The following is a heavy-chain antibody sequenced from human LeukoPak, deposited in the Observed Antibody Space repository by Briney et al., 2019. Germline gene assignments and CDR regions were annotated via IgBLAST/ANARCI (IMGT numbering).Heavy chain of an antibody. CDR1: GYTFTGYY. CDR3: ARGRRVYYYDSSGYYGGGELFDY. CDR2: INPNSGGT. V-gene: IGHV1-2*02. D-gene: IGHD3-22*01. Sequence: GASVKVSCKASGYTFTGYYMHWVRQAPGQGLEWMGWINPNSGGTNYAQKFQGRVTMTRDTSISTAYIELSRLRSDDTAVYYCARGRRVYYYDSSGYYGGGELFDYWGQGTLVTVSS. J-gene: IGHJ4*02.